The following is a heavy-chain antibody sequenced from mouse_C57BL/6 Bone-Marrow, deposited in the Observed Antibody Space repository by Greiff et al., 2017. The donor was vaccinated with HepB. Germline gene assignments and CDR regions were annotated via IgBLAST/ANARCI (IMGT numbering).Heavy chain of an antibody. V-gene: IGHV1-82*01. CDR1: GYAFSSSW. D-gene: IGHD1-1*01. Sequence: VQRVESGPELVKPGASVKISCKASGYAFSSSWMNWVKQRPGKGLEWIGRIYPGDGDTNYNGKFKGKATLTADKSSSTAYMQLSSLTSEDSAVYFCARGLRGYAMDYWGQGTSVTVSS. CDR2: IYPGDGDT. J-gene: IGHJ4*01. CDR3: ARGLRGYAMDY.